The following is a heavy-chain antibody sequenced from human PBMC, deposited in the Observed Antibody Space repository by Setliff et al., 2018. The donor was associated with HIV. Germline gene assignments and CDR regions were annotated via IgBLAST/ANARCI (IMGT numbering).Heavy chain of an antibody. CDR2: INQSGNT. V-gene: IGHV4-34*01. D-gene: IGHD3-10*01. Sequence: SETLSLTCAVYGGSLSGYYWSWVRQSPGRGLEWIGEINQSGNTNFNPSLKSRLIISVDTSKSQFSLKLTSVTAADTALYYCAREGGQGYSGSGSFYHRNFDLWGRGTLGTVSA. CDR3: AREGGQGYSGSGSFYHRNFDL. CDR1: GGSLSGYY. J-gene: IGHJ2*01.